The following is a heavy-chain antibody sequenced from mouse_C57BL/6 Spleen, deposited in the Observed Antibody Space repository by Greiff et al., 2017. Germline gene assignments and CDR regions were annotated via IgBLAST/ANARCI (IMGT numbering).Heavy chain of an antibody. V-gene: IGHV1-64*01. CDR2: IRPNSGST. CDR3: ARRTPLDY. J-gene: IGHJ2*01. CDR1: GYTFTSYW. Sequence: QVQLQQPGAELVKPGASVKLSCKASGYTFTSYWMHWVRQRPGQGLEWIGMIRPNSGSTNYNEKFKSQATLTVDKSSSTAYMQLSSLTSEDSAVYYCARRTPLDYWGQGTTLTVSS.